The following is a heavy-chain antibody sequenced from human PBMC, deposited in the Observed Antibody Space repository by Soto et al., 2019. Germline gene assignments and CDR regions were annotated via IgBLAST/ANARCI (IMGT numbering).Heavy chain of an antibody. J-gene: IGHJ6*02. CDR2: INAGNGNT. D-gene: IGHD3-3*01. CDR3: ARGEAYDFWSGYYNYYYGMDV. CDR1: GYTFTSYA. V-gene: IGHV1-3*01. Sequence: QVQLVQSGAEVKKPGASVKVSCKASGYTFTSYAMHWVRQAPGQRLEWMGWINAGNGNTKYSQKFQGRVTITRDTSASTAYMELSSLRSEDTAVYYCARGEAYDFWSGYYNYYYGMDVWGQGTTVTVSS.